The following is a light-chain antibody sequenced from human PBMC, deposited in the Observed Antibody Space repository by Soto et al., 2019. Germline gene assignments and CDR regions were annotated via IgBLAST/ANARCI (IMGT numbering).Light chain of an antibody. CDR3: TSFTTAYIQV. Sequence: QSALTQPASVSGSPGQSNTISCSGTSGDIGSYNFVSWYQQHPGKAPKLMIFDVSNRPSGVSNRFSGSKSGNTASLTISGFQFEDEADYYCTSFTTAYIQVIGTGTKVTVL. CDR1: SGDIGSYNF. J-gene: IGLJ1*01. CDR2: DVS. V-gene: IGLV2-14*03.